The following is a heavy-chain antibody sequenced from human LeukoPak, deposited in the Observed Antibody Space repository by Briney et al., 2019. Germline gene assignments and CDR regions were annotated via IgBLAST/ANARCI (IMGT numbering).Heavy chain of an antibody. CDR2: ISYDGSNK. J-gene: IGHJ4*02. CDR1: GFTFSSYA. V-gene: IGHV3-30*01. D-gene: IGHD5-18*01. CDR3: ARSGDTAMVTFDY. Sequence: GSLRLSCAASGFTFSSYAMHWVRQAPGKGLEWVAVISYDGSNKYYADSVKGRFTISRDNSKNTLYLQMNSLRAEDTAVYYCARSGDTAMVTFDYWGQGTLVTVSS.